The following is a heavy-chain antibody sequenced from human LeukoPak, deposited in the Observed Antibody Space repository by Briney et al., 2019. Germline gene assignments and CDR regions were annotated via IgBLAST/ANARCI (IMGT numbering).Heavy chain of an antibody. D-gene: IGHD5-18*01. Sequence: GGTLRLSCAASGFTFSSYGMHWVRQAPGKGLEWVAIMWYDGSNKYYTDSVKGRFTISRDNSKNTLYLQMNSLRVEDTAVYYCAREDTALVIAYWGQGTLVTVSS. CDR2: MWYDGSNK. CDR3: AREDTALVIAY. J-gene: IGHJ4*02. CDR1: GFTFSSYG. V-gene: IGHV3-33*01.